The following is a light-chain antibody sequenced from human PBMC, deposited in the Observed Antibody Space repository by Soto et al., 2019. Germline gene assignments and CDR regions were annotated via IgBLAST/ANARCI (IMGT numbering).Light chain of an antibody. CDR2: KAS. CDR3: QHYNTYWT. Sequence: DIQMTQSPSTLSASVGDRVTITCRASQSITSWLAWYQQKPVKAPKLLIYKASILESGVPSRCSGSGSGTVFTLTISSLQPDDFATYYCQHYNTYWTFGQGTKGEIQ. J-gene: IGKJ1*01. CDR1: QSITSW. V-gene: IGKV1-5*03.